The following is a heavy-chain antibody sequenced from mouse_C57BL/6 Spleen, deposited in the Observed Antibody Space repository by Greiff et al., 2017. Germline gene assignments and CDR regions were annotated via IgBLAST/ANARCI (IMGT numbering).Heavy chain of an antibody. J-gene: IGHJ4*01. CDR2: INPSNGGT. CDR3: ARECYGSSYDPYAMDY. Sequence: QVQLQQPGTELVKPGASVKLSCKASGYTFTSYWMHWVKQRPGQGLEWIGNINPSNGGTNYNEKFKSKATLTVDKSSSTAYMQLSSLTSEDSAVYYCARECYGSSYDPYAMDYWGQGTSVTVSS. CDR1: GYTFTSYW. D-gene: IGHD1-1*01. V-gene: IGHV1-53*01.